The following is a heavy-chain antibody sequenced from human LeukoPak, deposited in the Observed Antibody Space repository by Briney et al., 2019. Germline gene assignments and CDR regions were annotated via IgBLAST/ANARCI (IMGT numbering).Heavy chain of an antibody. CDR3: AREARIVVVVAASFDWFDP. J-gene: IGHJ5*02. V-gene: IGHV1-2*02. Sequence: ASVKVSCKASGYTFTGYYMHWVRQAPGQGLEWMGWINPKSGGTNYAQKFQGRVTMTRDTSISTAYMELSRLRSDDTAVYYCAREARIVVVVAASFDWFDPWGQGTLVTVSS. D-gene: IGHD2-15*01. CDR1: GYTFTGYY. CDR2: INPKSGGT.